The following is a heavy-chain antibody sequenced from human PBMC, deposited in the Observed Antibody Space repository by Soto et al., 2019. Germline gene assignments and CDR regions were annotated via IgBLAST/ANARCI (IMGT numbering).Heavy chain of an antibody. J-gene: IGHJ4*02. Sequence: QVQLVESGGGVAQPGRSLRLSCAASGFTSSSYGMHCDRQAPGKGLERVAVISYDGSNKYYADSVKGRFTISRDNSKNTLYLQMNSLRAEDTAVYYCAKDLVAGTGEGLLFDYWGQGTLVTVSS. CDR3: AKDLVAGTGEGLLFDY. V-gene: IGHV3-30*18. CDR1: GFTSSSYG. CDR2: ISYDGSNK. D-gene: IGHD6-19*01.